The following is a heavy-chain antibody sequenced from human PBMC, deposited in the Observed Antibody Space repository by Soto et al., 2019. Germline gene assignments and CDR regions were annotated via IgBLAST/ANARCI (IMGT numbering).Heavy chain of an antibody. D-gene: IGHD2-15*01. J-gene: IGHJ6*02. CDR1: GFTFSNCG. CDR3: ARCSRNSCYSYGVDV. V-gene: IGHV3-48*02. Sequence: GSLRLSCAASGFTFSNCGMNWVRQTPGKGLEWVSYISDSGATKHYADSVKGRFTISRDNGKDSLYLQMNSLRDEDTAVYFCARCSRNSCYSYGVDVWGHGATVTVS. CDR2: ISDSGATK.